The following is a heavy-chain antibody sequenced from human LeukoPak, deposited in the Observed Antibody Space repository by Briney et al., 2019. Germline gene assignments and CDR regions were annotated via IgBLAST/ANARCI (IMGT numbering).Heavy chain of an antibody. V-gene: IGHV1-18*01. CDR1: GYTFTSYG. J-gene: IGHJ4*02. Sequence: AAVKVSCKASGYTFTSYGISWLRQAPAQGLEWMGRINPGDGSTVYAQQFLGRVTMARDTSTTTVSMELGSLGSDDTAIYFCARTPYTSGLLFYFDNWGQGTLVTVSS. CDR3: ARTPYTSGLLFYFDN. CDR2: INPGDGST. D-gene: IGHD5-18*01.